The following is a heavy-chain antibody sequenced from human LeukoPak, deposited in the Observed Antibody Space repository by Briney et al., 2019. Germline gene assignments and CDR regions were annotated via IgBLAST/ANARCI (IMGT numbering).Heavy chain of an antibody. J-gene: IGHJ4*02. CDR1: GYTFTSYG. V-gene: IGHV1-18*01. CDR3: ATPSLHYYDSSGEMVGYYFDY. CDR2: ISAYNGNT. Sequence: GASVKVSCKASGYTFTSYGISWVRQAPGQGLEWMGWISAYNGNTNYAQKLQGRVTMTTDTSTSTAYMELRSLRSDDTAVYYCATPSLHYYDSSGEMVGYYFDYWGQGTLVTVSS. D-gene: IGHD3-22*01.